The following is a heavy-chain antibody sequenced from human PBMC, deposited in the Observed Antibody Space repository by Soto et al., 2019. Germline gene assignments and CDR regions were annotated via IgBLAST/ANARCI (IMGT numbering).Heavy chain of an antibody. Sequence: PSETLSLTCTVSGGSISSGDYYWSWIRQPPGKGLEWIGYIYYSGSTYYNPSLKSRVTISVDTSKNQFSLKLSSVTAADTAVYYCARDMVNWNDGYYYYGMDVWGQGTTVT. J-gene: IGHJ6*02. CDR3: ARDMVNWNDGYYYYGMDV. CDR1: GGSISSGDYY. D-gene: IGHD1-1*01. V-gene: IGHV4-30-4*01. CDR2: IYYSGST.